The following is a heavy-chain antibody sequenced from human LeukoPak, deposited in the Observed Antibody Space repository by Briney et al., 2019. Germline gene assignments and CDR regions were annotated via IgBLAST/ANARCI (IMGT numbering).Heavy chain of an antibody. D-gene: IGHD1-26*01. CDR3: ARTAGRGNFDY. CDR2: IYYSGST. Sequence: KPGGSLRLSCAASGFTFSDYYMSWIRQPPGKGLEWIGYIYYSGSTYYDPSLKSRVTISVDTSKNQFSLKLSSVTAADTAVYYCARTAGRGNFDYWGQGTLVTVSS. J-gene: IGHJ4*02. V-gene: IGHV4-30-4*08. CDR1: GFTFSDYY.